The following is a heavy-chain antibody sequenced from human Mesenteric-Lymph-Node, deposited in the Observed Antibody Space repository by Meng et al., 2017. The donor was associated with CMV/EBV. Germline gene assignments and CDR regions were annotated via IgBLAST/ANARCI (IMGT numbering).Heavy chain of an antibody. V-gene: IGHV1-2*02. CDR3: ARVSGYCSGGSCYPGDY. CDR2: INPNSGGT. D-gene: IGHD2-15*01. Sequence: ASVQVSCKASGYTFTGYYMHWVRQAPGQGLEWMGWINPNSGGTNFAQKFQGRVTMTRDTSISTAYMELSSLSSDDTAVYYCARVSGYCSGGSCYPGDYWGQGTLVTVSS. J-gene: IGHJ4*02. CDR1: GYTFTGYY.